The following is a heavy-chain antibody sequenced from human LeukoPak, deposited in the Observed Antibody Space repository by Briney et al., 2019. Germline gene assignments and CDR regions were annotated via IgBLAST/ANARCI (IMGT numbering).Heavy chain of an antibody. Sequence: SETLSLTCAVYGGSFSGYYWSWIRQPPGKGLEWIGEINHSGSTNYNPSLKSRVTISVGTSKNQFSLKLSSVTAADTAVYYCARGQGQWLVPYYYGMDVWGQGTTVTVSS. CDR3: ARGQGQWLVPYYYGMDV. CDR1: GGSFSGYY. CDR2: INHSGST. J-gene: IGHJ6*02. D-gene: IGHD6-19*01. V-gene: IGHV4-34*01.